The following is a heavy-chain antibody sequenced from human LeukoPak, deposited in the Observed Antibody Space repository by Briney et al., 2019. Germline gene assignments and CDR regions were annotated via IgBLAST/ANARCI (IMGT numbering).Heavy chain of an antibody. D-gene: IGHD6-13*01. J-gene: IGHJ4*02. CDR1: GYTFTGYY. CDR2: INPNSGGT. CDR3: VRDAPAAGIDY. V-gene: IGHV1-2*02. Sequence: ASVTVSCKASGYTFTGYYMHWVRQAPGQGLEWMGWINPNSGGTNYAQKFQGRVTMTRDTSISTAYTELSRLRSDDTAVYYCVRDAPAAGIDYWGQGTLVTVSS.